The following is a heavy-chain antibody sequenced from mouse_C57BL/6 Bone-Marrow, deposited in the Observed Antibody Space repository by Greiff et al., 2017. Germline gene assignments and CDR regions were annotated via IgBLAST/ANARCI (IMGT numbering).Heavy chain of an antibody. CDR3: VRRVVDYFDY. V-gene: IGHV5-16*02. J-gene: IGHJ2*01. Sequence: EVQRVESEGGLVQPGSSMKLSCTASGFTFSDYYMAWVRQVPEKGLEWVANINYDGGSTYYLDSLKSRFIISRDNAKNILYLQMSSLKSEDTATYYCVRRVVDYFDYWGQGTTLTVSS. CDR2: INYDGGST. CDR1: GFTFSDYY.